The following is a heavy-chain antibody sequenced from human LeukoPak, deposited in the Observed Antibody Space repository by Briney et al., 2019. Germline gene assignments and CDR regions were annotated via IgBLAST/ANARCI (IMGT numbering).Heavy chain of an antibody. CDR3: ARGGYSSGWYVPFHI. Sequence: PGPSLRLSCAASGFPFSSYSMNWVRQPPGKGLAWVSSISSSSSYIYYADSVKGRFTNSRDNAKNPLYLQMNSLRAEDTAVYHCARGGYSSGWYVPFHIWAQGTIVTVS. J-gene: IGHJ3*02. V-gene: IGHV3-21*01. CDR2: ISSSSSYI. D-gene: IGHD6-19*01. CDR1: GFPFSSYS.